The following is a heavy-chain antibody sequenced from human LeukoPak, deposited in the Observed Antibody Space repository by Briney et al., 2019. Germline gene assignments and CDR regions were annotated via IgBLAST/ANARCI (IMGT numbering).Heavy chain of an antibody. D-gene: IGHD2-15*01. J-gene: IGHJ6*03. V-gene: IGHV1-69*05. Sequence: ASVKVSCKASGYTFTSYGISWVRQAPGQGLEWMGGIIPIFGTANYAQKFQGRVTITTDESTSTAYMELSSLRSEDTAVYYCARALTTPNYYYYYMDVWGKGTTVTVSS. CDR1: GYTFTSYG. CDR3: ARALTTPNYYYYYMDV. CDR2: IIPIFGTA.